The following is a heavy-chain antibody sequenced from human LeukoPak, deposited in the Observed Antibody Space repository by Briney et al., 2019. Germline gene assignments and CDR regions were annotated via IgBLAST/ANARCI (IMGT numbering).Heavy chain of an antibody. D-gene: IGHD3-10*01. CDR1: GGSISSYY. V-gene: IGHV4-59*01. Sequence: SETLPLTCTVSGGSISSYYWSWIRQPPGKGLEWIGYIYYSGSTNYNPSLKSRVTISVDTSKNQFSLKLSSVTAADTAVYYCASSAMVPYYFDYWGQGTLVTVSS. CDR2: IYYSGST. CDR3: ASSAMVPYYFDY. J-gene: IGHJ4*02.